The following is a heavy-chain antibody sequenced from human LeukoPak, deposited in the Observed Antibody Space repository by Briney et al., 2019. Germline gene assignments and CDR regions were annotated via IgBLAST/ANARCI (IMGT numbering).Heavy chain of an antibody. D-gene: IGHD5-18*01. CDR2: ICGDGGST. CDR3: AKSRYSYGYNYYYAMDV. Sequence: GGSLRLSCAASGLMFDVYAMNWVRQAPGKGLEWVSLICGDGGSTYYADSVKGRFTISRDNSKNSLYLQMNSLRTEDTALYYCAKSRYSYGYNYYYAMDVWGQGTTVTVSS. CDR1: GLMFDVYA. J-gene: IGHJ6*02. V-gene: IGHV3-43*02.